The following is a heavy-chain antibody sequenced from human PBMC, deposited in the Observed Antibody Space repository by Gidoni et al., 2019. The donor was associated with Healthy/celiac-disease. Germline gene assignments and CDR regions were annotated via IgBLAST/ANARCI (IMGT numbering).Heavy chain of an antibody. D-gene: IGHD6-19*01. Sequence: EVQLVESGGGLFKPGGSLSLSCAASGFTLSSYSMNLVRQAPGKGLEWVTSISSSRSYIYYADSVKGRFTISRNNAKNSLYLQMNSLRAEDTAVYYCARSIAVAGTSNYWGQGTLVTVSS. CDR2: ISSSRSYI. J-gene: IGHJ4*02. CDR3: ARSIAVAGTSNY. CDR1: GFTLSSYS. V-gene: IGHV3-21*01.